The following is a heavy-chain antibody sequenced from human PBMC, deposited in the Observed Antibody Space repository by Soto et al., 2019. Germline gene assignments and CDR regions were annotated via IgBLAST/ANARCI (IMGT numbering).Heavy chain of an antibody. CDR3: STKATYDYVWGSYRSYYFDY. CDR2: FDPEDGET. J-gene: IGHJ4*02. Sequence: QVQLVQSGAEVKKPGASVKVSCKVSGYTLTELSMHWVRQAPGKGLEWMGGFDPEDGETIYAQKCQGRVTMTENTSTDEAYMELSSLRSDDTAVYYCSTKATYDYVWGSYRSYYFDYCCQGSLVTVSS. D-gene: IGHD3-16*02. V-gene: IGHV1-24*01. CDR1: GYTLTELS.